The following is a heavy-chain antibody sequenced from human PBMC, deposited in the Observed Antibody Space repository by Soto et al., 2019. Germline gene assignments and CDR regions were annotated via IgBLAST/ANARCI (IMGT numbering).Heavy chain of an antibody. CDR3: ARDPYDILTGYSPGDYYYGMDV. Sequence: SVKVSCKASGGTFSSYAISWVRQAPGQGLEWMGGIIPIFGTANYAQKFQGRVTITADESTSTAYMELSSLRSEDTAVYYCARDPYDILTGYSPGDYYYGMDVWGQGTTVTSP. D-gene: IGHD3-9*01. CDR1: GGTFSSYA. J-gene: IGHJ6*02. CDR2: IIPIFGTA. V-gene: IGHV1-69*13.